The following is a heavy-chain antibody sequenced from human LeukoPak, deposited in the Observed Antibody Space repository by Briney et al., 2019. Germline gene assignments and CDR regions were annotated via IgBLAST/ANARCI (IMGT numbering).Heavy chain of an antibody. CDR1: GFTFSSYA. CDR2: ISYDGSNK. CDR3: AREVAAAGTGKYYYYGMDV. D-gene: IGHD6-13*01. Sequence: GGSLRLSRAASGFTFSSYAMHWVRQAPGKGLEWVAVISYDGSNKYYADSVKGRFTISRDNSKNTLYLQMNSLRAEDTAVYYCAREVAAAGTGKYYYYGMDVWGQGTTVTVSS. V-gene: IGHV3-30*04. J-gene: IGHJ6*02.